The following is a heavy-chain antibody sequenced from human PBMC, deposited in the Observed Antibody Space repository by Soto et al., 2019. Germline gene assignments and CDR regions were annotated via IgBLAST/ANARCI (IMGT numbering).Heavy chain of an antibody. CDR1: GFTFSSYS. D-gene: IGHD3-10*02. V-gene: IGHV3-21*01. CDR3: ASSSDGCSGSYYIRGGYYFDY. Sequence: EVQLVESGGGLVKPGGSLRLSCAASGFTFSSYSMNWVRQAPGKGLEWVSSISSGSTYIYYADSVKGRFTISRDNAKNSLYLQMNSLRAEDTAVYYCASSSDGCSGSYYIRGGYYFDYWGQGTLVTVSS. CDR2: ISSGSTYI. J-gene: IGHJ4*02.